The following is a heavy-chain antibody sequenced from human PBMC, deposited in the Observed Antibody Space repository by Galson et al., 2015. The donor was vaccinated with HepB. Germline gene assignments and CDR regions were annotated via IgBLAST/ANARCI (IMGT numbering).Heavy chain of an antibody. CDR1: GFSLSTSGVG. J-gene: IGHJ2*01. D-gene: IGHD3-3*01. CDR2: IYWDDDK. Sequence: PALVKPTQTLTLTCTFSGFSLSTSGVGVGWIRQPPGKALEWLALIYWDDDKRYSPSLKSRLTITKNTSKNQVVLTMTNMDPVDTATYYCARNTYYDFWSGYYGSYWYFDLWGRGTLVTVSS. CDR3: ARNTYYDFWSGYYGSYWYFDL. V-gene: IGHV2-5*02.